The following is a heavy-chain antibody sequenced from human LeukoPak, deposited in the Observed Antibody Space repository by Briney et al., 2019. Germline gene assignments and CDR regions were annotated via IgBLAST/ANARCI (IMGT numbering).Heavy chain of an antibody. CDR2: VSSNGGST. V-gene: IGHV3-64D*06. CDR1: GFTFSSYT. Sequence: GVSLRLSCSASGFTFSSYTMHWVRQAPGKGLEYVSAVSSNGGSTYYADSVKGRFTISRDNSKNTLYLQMSSLRAEDTAVYYCVPYYDVLTGFYTGYRGQGTLVTVSS. D-gene: IGHD3-9*01. J-gene: IGHJ4*02. CDR3: VPYYDVLTGFYTGY.